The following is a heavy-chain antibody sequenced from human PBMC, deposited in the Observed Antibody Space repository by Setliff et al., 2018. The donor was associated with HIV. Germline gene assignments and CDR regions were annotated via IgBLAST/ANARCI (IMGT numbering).Heavy chain of an antibody. J-gene: IGHJ5*02. D-gene: IGHD3-3*01. V-gene: IGHV1-2*02. CDR2: IDPNNGDT. CDR3: ARQLSNSLES. CDR1: GYTFTDYF. Sequence: ASVKVSCKASGYTFTDYFLHWVRQAPGQGLEWMGWIDPNNGDTTIPRRCQGRVTMTRDTSINTAYMQLSGLRPDDTAVYYCARQLSNSLESWGQGSLVTVSS.